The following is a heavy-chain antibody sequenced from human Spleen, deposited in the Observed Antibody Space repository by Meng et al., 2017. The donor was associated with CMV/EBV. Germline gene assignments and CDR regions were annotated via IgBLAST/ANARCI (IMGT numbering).Heavy chain of an antibody. CDR3: ARGTGTTSDFDY. V-gene: IGHV1-46*01. Sequence: ASVKVSCKASGYTFTSYYMHWVRQAPGQGLEWMGIINPSGGSTSYAQKFQGRVTMTRDTSTSTAYMELRSLRSDDTAVYYCARGTGTTSDFDYWGQGTLVTVSS. D-gene: IGHD1-1*01. CDR2: INPSGGST. J-gene: IGHJ4*02. CDR1: GYTFTSYY.